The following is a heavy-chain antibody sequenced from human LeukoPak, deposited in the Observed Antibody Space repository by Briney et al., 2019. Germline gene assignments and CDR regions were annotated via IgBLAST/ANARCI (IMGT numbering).Heavy chain of an antibody. J-gene: IGHJ6*03. D-gene: IGHD3-3*01. V-gene: IGHV4-59*01. CDR3: ARVEFWSGYSTYYYYYMDV. CDR1: GGSISSYY. CDR2: IYYSGST. Sequence: PSETLSLTCTVSGGSISSYYWSWIRQLPGKGLEWIGYIYYSGSTNYNPSLKSRVTISVDTSKNQFSLKLSSVTAADTAVYYCARVEFWSGYSTYYYYYMDVWGKGTTVTVSS.